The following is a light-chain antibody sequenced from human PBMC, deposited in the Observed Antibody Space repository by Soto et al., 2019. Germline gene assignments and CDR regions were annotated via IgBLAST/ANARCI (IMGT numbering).Light chain of an antibody. CDR2: DAS. V-gene: IGKV1-5*01. CDR1: QSISIS. Sequence: DIQMTQSPSTLSASVGDRVTITCRASQSISISLAWYQQKPGKAPKLLIFDASSLETGVPSRFSGSGSGTEFTLTISSLQPDDFGTYYCHHYDNYGLTFGQGTKVEIK. CDR3: HHYDNYGLT. J-gene: IGKJ1*01.